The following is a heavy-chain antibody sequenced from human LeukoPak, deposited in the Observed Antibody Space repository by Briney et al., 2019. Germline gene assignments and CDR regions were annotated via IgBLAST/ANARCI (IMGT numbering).Heavy chain of an antibody. D-gene: IGHD3-22*01. Sequence: RSGGSLRLSCAASGFTFNNYAMSWVRQAPGKGLEWVSAISANGGGAYYADSVKGRFTISRDNSKNTLYLQMNSLRADDTAVYYCAKGTKSIVVDNYFDYWGQGTLVTVSS. V-gene: IGHV3-23*01. CDR3: AKGTKSIVVDNYFDY. CDR1: GFTFNNYA. J-gene: IGHJ4*02. CDR2: ISANGGGA.